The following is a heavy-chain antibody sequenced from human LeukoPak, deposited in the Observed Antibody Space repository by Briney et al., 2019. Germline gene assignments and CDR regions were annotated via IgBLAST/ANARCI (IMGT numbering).Heavy chain of an antibody. CDR2: ISGSGGSP. J-gene: IGHJ4*02. D-gene: IGHD3-10*01. CDR3: AKRLEEVRGVTHPDY. V-gene: IGHV3-23*01. Sequence: GGSLRLSCAASGSTFGSYAMSWVRQAPGKGLEWVSTISGSGGSPYYADSVKGRFTISRENSKNTLYLQMNSLRAEGTAVYYCAKRLEEVRGVTHPDYWGQGTLVTVSS. CDR1: GSTFGSYA.